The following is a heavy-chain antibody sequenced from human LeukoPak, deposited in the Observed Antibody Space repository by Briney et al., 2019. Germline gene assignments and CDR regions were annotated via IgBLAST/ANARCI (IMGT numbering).Heavy chain of an antibody. Sequence: GGSLRLSCAASGFTFSSFWMYWVRQAPGKGLVWVSRINSDGGSTTYADSVKGRFTISRDNAKNTVYLQMNSLRAEDTAVYYCARRRERGASDAFAFWGQGAMVTVSS. CDR1: GFTFSSFW. V-gene: IGHV3-74*01. CDR2: INSDGGST. D-gene: IGHD3-16*01. J-gene: IGHJ3*01. CDR3: ARRRERGASDAFAF.